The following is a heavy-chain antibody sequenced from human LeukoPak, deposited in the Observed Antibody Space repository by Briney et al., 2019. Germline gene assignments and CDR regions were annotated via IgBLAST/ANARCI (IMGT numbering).Heavy chain of an antibody. CDR2: ISWNSGSI. V-gene: IGHV3-9*01. Sequence: PGRSLRLSCAASGFTFDDYAMHWVRQAPGKGLEWVSGISWNSGSIGYADSVKGRFTISRDNAKNSLYLQMNSLRAEDTALYYCAKADARYDILTGYYDYWGQGTLVTVSS. CDR3: AKADARYDILTGYYDY. CDR1: GFTFDDYA. D-gene: IGHD3-9*01. J-gene: IGHJ4*02.